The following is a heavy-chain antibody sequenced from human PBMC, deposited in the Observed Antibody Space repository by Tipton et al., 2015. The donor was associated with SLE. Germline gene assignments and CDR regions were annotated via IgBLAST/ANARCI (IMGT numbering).Heavy chain of an antibody. V-gene: IGHV3-43*01. D-gene: IGHD6-13*01. CDR1: GFTFDDYI. Sequence: GSLRLSCVASGFTFDDYIMHWVRQAPGKGLEWVSLILWDGYTDYLDSVKGRFTISRDNSKNSLYLQMNSLRTGDSALYYCVRDSRYTSSWFEGGFDSWGQGTLVTVSS. J-gene: IGHJ4*02. CDR3: VRDSRYTSSWFEGGFDS. CDR2: ILWDGYT.